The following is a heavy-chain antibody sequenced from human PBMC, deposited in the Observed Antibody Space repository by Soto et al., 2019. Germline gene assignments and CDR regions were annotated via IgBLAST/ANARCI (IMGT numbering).Heavy chain of an antibody. J-gene: IGHJ5*01. Sequence: VGSLRLSCAASGFTFSSYAMHWVRQAPGKGLEWVAVISYDGSNKYYADSVKGRFTISGDNSKNTLYLQMNSLRAEDTAVYYCARDRSSSGWFDYWGQGTLVTVSS. CDR1: GFTFSSYA. D-gene: IGHD6-19*01. CDR3: ARDRSSSGWFDY. V-gene: IGHV3-30-3*01. CDR2: ISYDGSNK.